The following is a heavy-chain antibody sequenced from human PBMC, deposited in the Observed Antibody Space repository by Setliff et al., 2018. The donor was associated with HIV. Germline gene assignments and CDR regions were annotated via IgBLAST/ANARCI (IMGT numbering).Heavy chain of an antibody. D-gene: IGHD1-1*01. CDR3: ARHLQAFDI. V-gene: IGHV4-38-2*01. J-gene: IGHJ3*02. CDR1: GYSISSGYY. Sequence: PSETLSLTCAVSGYSISSGYYWGWIRQPPGKGLEWIGTIYHSGSTYYNPSLKSRVTISVDTSKNQFSLRLSSVTAADSAVYYCARHLQAFDIWGHGTMVTVSS. CDR2: IYHSGST.